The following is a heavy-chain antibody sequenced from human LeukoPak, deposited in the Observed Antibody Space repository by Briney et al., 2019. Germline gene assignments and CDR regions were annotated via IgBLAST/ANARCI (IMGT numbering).Heavy chain of an antibody. Sequence: GGSLILSCAVSGFTFSNYWMSWVRQAPGKGLEWVANINQDGSAKYYVVSVKGRFTISRDNAKNSLLLHMDSLRAEDTALYYCARVPATVKADYWGQGTLVTVSS. CDR3: ARVPATVKADY. D-gene: IGHD4-17*01. CDR2: INQDGSAK. V-gene: IGHV3-7*04. CDR1: GFTFSNYW. J-gene: IGHJ4*02.